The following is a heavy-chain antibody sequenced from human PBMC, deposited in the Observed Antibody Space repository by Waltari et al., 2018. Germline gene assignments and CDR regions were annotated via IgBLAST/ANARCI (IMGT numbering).Heavy chain of an antibody. CDR1: GFTFSSYW. V-gene: IGHV3-7*01. J-gene: IGHJ4*02. CDR2: IKQDGSGK. D-gene: IGHD3-16*01. CDR3: ARQGGGNFRGFDY. Sequence: EVQLVESGGGLVQPGGSLRLSCAASGFTFSSYWMSWVRQAPGKGLEWVANIKQDGSGKFYVDAVKGRFTISRDNAKNSLYLQMNSLGAEDTAVYYCARQGGGNFRGFDYWGQGTLVTVSS.